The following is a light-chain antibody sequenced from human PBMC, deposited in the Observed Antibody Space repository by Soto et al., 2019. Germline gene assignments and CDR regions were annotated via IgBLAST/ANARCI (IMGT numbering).Light chain of an antibody. J-gene: IGKJ5*01. CDR2: DTS. CDR3: QHRSIWPVS. CDR1: QSVSIK. V-gene: IGKV3-11*01. Sequence: EIVMTQSPATLSVSPGERATLSCRASQSVSIKLAWYQQKPGQAPRLPIYDTSTRATGIPARFSGSGSGTDFTLTISSLEPEDFGVYYCQHRSIWPVSFGQGTRLEIK.